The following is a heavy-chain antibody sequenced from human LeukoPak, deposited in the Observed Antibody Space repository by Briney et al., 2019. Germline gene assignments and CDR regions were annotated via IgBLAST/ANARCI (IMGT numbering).Heavy chain of an antibody. J-gene: IGHJ4*02. CDR2: IWYDGSNK. V-gene: IGHV3-30*02. CDR1: GFTFSSYG. D-gene: IGHD2-2*01. Sequence: PGGSLRLSCAASGFTFSSYGMHWVRQAPGKGLEWVAVIWYDGSNKYYADSVKGRFTISRDNSKNTLYLQMNSLRAEDTAVYYCATLVVPAANDYWGQGTLVTVSS. CDR3: ATLVVPAANDY.